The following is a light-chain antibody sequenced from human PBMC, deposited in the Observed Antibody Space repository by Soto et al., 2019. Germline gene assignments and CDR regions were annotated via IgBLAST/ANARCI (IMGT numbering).Light chain of an antibody. Sequence: DIQMTQSPSSLSASVGDRVTITCRASQGISSYLAWYQQRPGKVPKVLIYAASTLHSGVPSRFSGSGSGTDFTLTISNVQPEDVATYYCQNYYNAPETVGQGTKVEIK. J-gene: IGKJ1*01. V-gene: IGKV1-27*01. CDR1: QGISSY. CDR2: AAS. CDR3: QNYYNAPET.